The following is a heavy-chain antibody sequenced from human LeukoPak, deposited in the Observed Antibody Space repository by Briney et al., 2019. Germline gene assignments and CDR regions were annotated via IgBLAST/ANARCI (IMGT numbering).Heavy chain of an antibody. CDR2: IIPIFGTA. J-gene: IGHJ5*02. CDR1: GGTFSSYA. Sequence: SVKVSCKASGGTFSSYAISWVRQAPGQGLEWMGGIIPIFGTANYAQKFQGRVTITADESTSTAYMELSSLRSEDTAVYYCARNKIYDFWSGSFDPWGQGTLVTVSS. CDR3: ARNKIYDFWSGSFDP. V-gene: IGHV1-69*13. D-gene: IGHD3-3*01.